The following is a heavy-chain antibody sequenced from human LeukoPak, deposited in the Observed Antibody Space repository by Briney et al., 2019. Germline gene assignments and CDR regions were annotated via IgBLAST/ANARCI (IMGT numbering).Heavy chain of an antibody. CDR3: AGHSGSLDS. CDR1: GFTFGDHA. D-gene: IGHD1-26*01. V-gene: IGHV3-49*04. CDR2: IRGKVYGETT. J-gene: IGHJ4*02. Sequence: PGGSLRLSCAASGFTFGDHAMSWVRQAPGKGLEWVGFIRGKVYGETTEYAASVQGRFTISKDDSRTIAYLQMNSLKPEDTAVYYCAGHSGSLDSWGQGTLVTVSS.